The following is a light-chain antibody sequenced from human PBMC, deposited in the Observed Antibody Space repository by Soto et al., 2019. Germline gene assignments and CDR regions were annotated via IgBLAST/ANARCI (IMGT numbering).Light chain of an antibody. CDR3: QQYDYSRS. CDR1: QNITNN. CDR2: DVS. Sequence: DIQMTQSPSSLSASIGDRVTITCQASQNITNNLSWYQHKPGEAPKLLIYDVSNLETGVPSRFSGSGSGTEFSLTIRSLQPDDFAIYYCQQYDYSRSFGQGTKVDIK. J-gene: IGKJ1*01. V-gene: IGKV1-33*01.